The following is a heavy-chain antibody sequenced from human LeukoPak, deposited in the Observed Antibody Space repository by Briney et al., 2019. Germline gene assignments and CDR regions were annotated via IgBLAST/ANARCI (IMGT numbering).Heavy chain of an antibody. V-gene: IGHV1-2*02. CDR2: INPNSGGT. CDR3: ARDVRSGWYLAGDWFDP. D-gene: IGHD6-19*01. J-gene: IGHJ5*02. Sequence: ASVKVSCKASGYTFTDYYMHWVRQAPGQGLEWMGWINPNSGGTKYAQKFQGRVTMTRDTSISTAYMGLSRLRSDDTAIYYCARDVRSGWYLAGDWFDPWGQGTLVTVSS. CDR1: GYTFTDYY.